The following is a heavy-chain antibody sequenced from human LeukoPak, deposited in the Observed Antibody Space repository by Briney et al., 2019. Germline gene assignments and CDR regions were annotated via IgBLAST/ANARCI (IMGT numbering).Heavy chain of an antibody. CDR3: ARGIPKYYFDY. CDR1: GFTVSSNY. CDR2: IYSGGGS. D-gene: IGHD2-21*01. J-gene: IGHJ4*02. Sequence: QTGESLRLSCAASGFTVSSNYMSWVRQASGKGLEWVSVIYSGGGSTYADSVKGRFTISRDNSKNTLFLQMNSLRVDDAAVYYCARGIPKYYFDYWGQGTLVTVSS. V-gene: IGHV3-53*01.